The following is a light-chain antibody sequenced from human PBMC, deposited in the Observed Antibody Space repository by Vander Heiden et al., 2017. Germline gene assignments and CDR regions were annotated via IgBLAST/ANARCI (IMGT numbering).Light chain of an antibody. J-gene: IGLJ1*01. V-gene: IGLV2-14*01. Sequence: QSALTQPASGSGSPGQSITISCTGTSSDVGGYNYVSWYQQHPGKAPKLMIYDVSNRPSGVSNRFSGSKSGNTASLTISGLQAEDEADYYCSSYTSSSTVFGTGTKVTVL. CDR3: SSYTSSSTV. CDR2: DVS. CDR1: SSDVGGYNY.